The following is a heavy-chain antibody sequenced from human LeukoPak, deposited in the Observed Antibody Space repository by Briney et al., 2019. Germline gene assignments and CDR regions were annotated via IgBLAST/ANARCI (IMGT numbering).Heavy chain of an antibody. CDR1: GFTFSDYY. V-gene: IGHV3-11*01. CDR2: ISTSGSTI. Sequence: GGSLRLSCAASGFTFSDYYLSWIRQAPGKGLEWVSYISTSGSTIYYADSLKGRFTISRDNAKNSLYLQMNSLRAEDTAVYYCARAKRGYSYGYYHYFDYWGQGTLVTVSS. CDR3: ARAKRGYSYGYYHYFDY. D-gene: IGHD5-18*01. J-gene: IGHJ4*02.